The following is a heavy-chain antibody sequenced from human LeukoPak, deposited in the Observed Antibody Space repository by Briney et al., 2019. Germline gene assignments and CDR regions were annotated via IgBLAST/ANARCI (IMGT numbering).Heavy chain of an antibody. J-gene: IGHJ4*02. CDR2: IYYSGST. V-gene: IGHV4-59*12. Sequence: SETLSLTCTVSGGSISSYYWSWIRHPPGKGLEWIGYIYYSGSTNYNPSLKSRVTISVDTSKNQFSLKLSSVTAADTAVYYCARDGLANDYWGQGTLVTGAS. CDR1: GGSISSYY. CDR3: ARDGLANDY. D-gene: IGHD1-26*01.